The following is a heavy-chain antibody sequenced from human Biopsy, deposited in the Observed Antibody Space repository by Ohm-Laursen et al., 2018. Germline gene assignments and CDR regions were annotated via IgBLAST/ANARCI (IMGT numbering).Heavy chain of an antibody. CDR2: IYWNNDK. CDR3: AHARGYSYGYSYFDY. V-gene: IGHV2-5*01. D-gene: IGHD5-18*01. CDR1: GFSLSTSGEG. Sequence: TQTLTLTYTFSGFSLSTSGEGVGWIRQPPGKALEWLAIIYWNNDKHFSPSLRSRLTITKDTSRNQVVLTVTNMDPVDTAIYSCAHARGYSYGYSYFDYWGQGTLVTVSS. J-gene: IGHJ4*02.